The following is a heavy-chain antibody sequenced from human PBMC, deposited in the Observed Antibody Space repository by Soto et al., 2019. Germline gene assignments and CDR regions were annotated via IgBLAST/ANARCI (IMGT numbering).Heavy chain of an antibody. J-gene: IGHJ1*01. V-gene: IGHV3-30-3*01. D-gene: IGHD2-15*01. CDR1: GFSFSISP. CDR3: ARDPKTSGGQH. Sequence: QVQLVESGGGVVQPGRSLRLSCAASGFSFSISPMHWVRQAPGKGPEWVALISYDGTNKFYADSVKGRFTISRDNSKSXLYLQVDSLRPEDXXXXXCARDPKTSGGQHW. CDR2: ISYDGTNK.